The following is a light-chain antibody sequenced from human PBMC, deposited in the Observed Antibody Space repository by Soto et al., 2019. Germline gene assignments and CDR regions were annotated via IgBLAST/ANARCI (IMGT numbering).Light chain of an antibody. J-gene: IGKJ5*01. CDR1: QGISTD. CDR3: QQTYNPPWT. CDR2: TTS. Sequence: MSQSPSSLSASVGDRVTITCRASQGISTDLNWYQQKPGKAPKLLIYTTSSLQSGVPSRFSGSGSETDFTLTISSLQPEDFATYSCQQTYNPPWTFGQGTRLEI. V-gene: IGKV1-39*01.